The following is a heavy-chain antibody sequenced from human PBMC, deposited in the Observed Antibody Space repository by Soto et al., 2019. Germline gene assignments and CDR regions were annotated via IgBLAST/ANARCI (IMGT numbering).Heavy chain of an antibody. CDR1: GGTFSSYA. CDR2: IIPTFGTA. Sequence: QVQLVQSGAEVKKPGSSVKVSCKASGGTFSSYAITWVRQAPGQGLEWMGGIIPTFGTANYAQKFQARVTIRADNSTSTAYMELSSLRSEDAAVYSCARDRGPSSGYYPDWFDPWGQGTLVTVSS. D-gene: IGHD3-22*01. CDR3: ARDRGPSSGYYPDWFDP. V-gene: IGHV1-69*14. J-gene: IGHJ5*02.